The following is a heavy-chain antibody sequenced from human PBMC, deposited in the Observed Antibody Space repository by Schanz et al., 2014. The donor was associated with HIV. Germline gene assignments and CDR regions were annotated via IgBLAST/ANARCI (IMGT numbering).Heavy chain of an antibody. D-gene: IGHD1-26*01. CDR3: AKDMGSGSYETFDI. CDR1: GFSFDDYA. J-gene: IGHJ3*02. CDR2: ISWNSGSI. Sequence: EVQLVESGGGLVQPGRSLRLSCAASGFSFDDYAMHWVRQAPGKGLEWVSGISWNSGSIGYADSVKGRFTISRDNAKNSLYLQMNSLRAEATALYYCAKDMGSGSYETFDIWGQGTAVTVSS. V-gene: IGHV3-9*01.